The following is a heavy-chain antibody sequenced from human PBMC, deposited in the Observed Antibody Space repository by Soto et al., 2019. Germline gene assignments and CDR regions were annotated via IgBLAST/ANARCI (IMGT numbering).Heavy chain of an antibody. Sequence: SLRLSCAAYVFTFSSYAMSWVRQAPGKGLEWVSAISGSGGSTYYADSVKGRFTISRDNSKNTLYLQMNSLRAEDTAVYYCAKQSTPAGQLWLVTLDYWGPGALITV. D-gene: IGHD5-18*01. CDR2: ISGSGGST. CDR1: VFTFSSYA. V-gene: IGHV3-23*01. J-gene: IGHJ4*02. CDR3: AKQSTPAGQLWLVTLDY.